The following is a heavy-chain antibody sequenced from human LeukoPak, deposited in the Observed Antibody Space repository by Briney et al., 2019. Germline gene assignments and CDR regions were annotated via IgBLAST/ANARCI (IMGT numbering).Heavy chain of an antibody. CDR2: ISAYNGNT. CDR1: GYTFTSYG. J-gene: IGHJ3*02. D-gene: IGHD2-8*01. CDR3: ARDDLEGYCTNGVCLDAFDI. Sequence: GASVKVSCKASGYTFTSYGISWVRQAPGQGLEWMGWISAYNGNTNYAQKLQGRVTMTTDTSTSTAYMELRSLRSDDTAVYYCARDDLEGYCTNGVCLDAFDIWGQGTMVTVSS. V-gene: IGHV1-18*01.